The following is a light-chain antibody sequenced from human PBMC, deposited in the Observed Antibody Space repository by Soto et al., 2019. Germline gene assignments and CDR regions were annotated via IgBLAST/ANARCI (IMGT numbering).Light chain of an antibody. Sequence: EIVMTQSPATLSVSPGERATLSCRASQSVSSNLAWYQQKPGQAPTLLMYGASRRATGIPDRFSGGGSGTDFTLTISRLEPEDFAVYYCEQYTGSPLTFGGGTKV. J-gene: IGKJ4*01. CDR3: EQYTGSPLT. V-gene: IGKV3-20*01. CDR2: GAS. CDR1: QSVSSN.